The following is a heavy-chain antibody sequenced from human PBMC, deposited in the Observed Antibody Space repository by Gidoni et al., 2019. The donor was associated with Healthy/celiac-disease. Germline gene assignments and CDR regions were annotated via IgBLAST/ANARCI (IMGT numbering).Heavy chain of an antibody. Sequence: QLQLQESGPGLVKPSETLSLTCTVSGGSISSSSYYWGWIRQPPGKGLEWIGSIYYSGTTYYNPSLKSRVTISVDTSKNQFSLKLSSVTAADTAVYYCATQLLVGATPEYFQHWGQGTLVTVSS. V-gene: IGHV4-39*01. J-gene: IGHJ1*01. CDR2: IYYSGTT. CDR1: GGSISSSSYY. D-gene: IGHD1-26*01. CDR3: ATQLLVGATPEYFQH.